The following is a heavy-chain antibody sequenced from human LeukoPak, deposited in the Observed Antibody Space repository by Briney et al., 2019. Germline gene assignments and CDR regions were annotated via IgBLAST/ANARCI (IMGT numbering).Heavy chain of an antibody. J-gene: IGHJ5*02. CDR1: GFTFSSNW. Sequence: GGSLRLSCATSGFTFSSNWMSWVRHVPGRGLDWVANIKPDGSAQYYAASVKGRFTISRDNAKNTLYLQMNGLRDEDTAVYYCARDPRNKGLDPWGQGTLVTVSS. CDR2: IKPDGSAQ. V-gene: IGHV3-7*01. CDR3: ARDPRNKGLDP. D-gene: IGHD1/OR15-1a*01.